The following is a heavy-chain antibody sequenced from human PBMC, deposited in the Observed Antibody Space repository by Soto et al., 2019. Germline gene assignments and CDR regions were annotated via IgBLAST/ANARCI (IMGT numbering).Heavy chain of an antibody. D-gene: IGHD3-10*01. CDR2: IYYSGST. CDR3: ATRTDYYYGSGSLGGMDV. V-gene: IGHV4-31*03. CDR1: GGSISSGSYY. Sequence: QVQLQESGPGLVKPSQTLSLTCTVSGGSISSGSYYWSWIRQLPGKGLEWIGYIYYSGSTYYNPSLKSRVTIHVDTSKNQFSLKLNSVTAADTAVYYCATRTDYYYGSGSLGGMDVWGQGTTVTVSS. J-gene: IGHJ6*02.